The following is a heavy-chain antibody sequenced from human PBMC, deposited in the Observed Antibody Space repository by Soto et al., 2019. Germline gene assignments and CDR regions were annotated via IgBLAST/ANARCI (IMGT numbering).Heavy chain of an antibody. J-gene: IGHJ4*02. Sequence: PSETLSLTCTVSGGSISSSSYYWGWIRQPPGKGLEWIGSIYYSGSTYYNPSLKSRVTISVDTSKNQFSLKLSSVTAADTAVYYCASQPLWFGALDYWGQGTLVT. V-gene: IGHV4-39*01. CDR1: GGSISSSSYY. D-gene: IGHD3-10*01. CDR3: ASQPLWFGALDY. CDR2: IYYSGST.